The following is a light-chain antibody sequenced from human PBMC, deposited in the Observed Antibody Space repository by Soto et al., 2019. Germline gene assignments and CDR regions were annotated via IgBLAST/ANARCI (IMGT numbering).Light chain of an antibody. CDR1: QDISNY. CDR2: DAS. J-gene: IGKJ3*01. Sequence: DIQMTQSPSSLSASVGDRVTITCQASQDISNYLNWYQQKPGKAPKLLIYDASNLETGVPSRFSGSGSGTDFTFTIRSLQPEDIATYYCQQYDNLPPLFGPGTKVDIK. V-gene: IGKV1-33*01. CDR3: QQYDNLPPL.